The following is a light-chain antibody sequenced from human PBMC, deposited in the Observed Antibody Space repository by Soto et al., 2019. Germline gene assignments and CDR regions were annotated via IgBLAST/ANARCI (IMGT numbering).Light chain of an antibody. V-gene: IGLV2-14*01. Sequence: QSALTQPASVSGSPGQSITISCTGTSSDIGGYKYVSWYQQKPDKAPKLMSYDVSYRPSGVSDRFSGSKSGNTASLTISGLQAEDEADYYCISYTSINTHVFGTGTKLTVL. CDR3: ISYTSINTHV. CDR1: SSDIGGYKY. CDR2: DVS. J-gene: IGLJ1*01.